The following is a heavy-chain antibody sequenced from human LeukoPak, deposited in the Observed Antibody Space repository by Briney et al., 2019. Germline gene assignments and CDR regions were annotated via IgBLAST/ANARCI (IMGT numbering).Heavy chain of an antibody. D-gene: IGHD4-17*01. CDR3: AKRGTVTTFGHCDY. J-gene: IGHJ4*02. CDR2: ISDTGVST. V-gene: IGHV3-23*01. Sequence: GGSLRLSCAASGLTLTNYAMSWVRQAPGKGLEWVSGISDTGVSTYYADSVKGRFTISRDNSKNTLYLQMNSLRAEDTAVYYCAKRGTVTTFGHCDYWGQGTLVTVSS. CDR1: GLTLTNYA.